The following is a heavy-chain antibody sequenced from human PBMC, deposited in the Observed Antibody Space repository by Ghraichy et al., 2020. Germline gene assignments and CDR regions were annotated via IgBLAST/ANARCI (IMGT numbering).Heavy chain of an antibody. CDR1: GFTFSIHG. Sequence: GGSLRLSCAASGFTFSIHGFYWVRQAPGKGLEYVSAIGADGVTIYYGNSVTGRFTISRDNPKNTLYLQMGSLRAEDTSVYYCARVKGTSGHDAFDVWGQGKMVTVSS. CDR2: IGADGVTI. V-gene: IGHV3-64*01. D-gene: IGHD6-19*01. CDR3: ARVKGTSGHDAFDV. J-gene: IGHJ3*01.